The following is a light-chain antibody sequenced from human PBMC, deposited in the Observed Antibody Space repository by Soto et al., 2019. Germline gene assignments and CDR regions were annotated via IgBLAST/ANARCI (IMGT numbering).Light chain of an antibody. Sequence: DIQQTQSPSSLSASVGDSVTLSCQTSQRVDSYIHWYQHQSGKPPKLLIYAASTLQDGVPSRFSGGGSGTAFSLIIAGLQPGDSATYYCQQTYTSVATFGQGTKVDIK. CDR3: QQTYTSVAT. V-gene: IGKV1-39*01. CDR2: AAS. J-gene: IGKJ1*01. CDR1: QRVDSY.